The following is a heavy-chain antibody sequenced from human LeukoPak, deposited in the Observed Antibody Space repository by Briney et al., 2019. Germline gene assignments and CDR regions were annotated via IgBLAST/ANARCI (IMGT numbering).Heavy chain of an antibody. D-gene: IGHD3-9*01. V-gene: IGHV4-4*02. CDR1: GGSISSSNW. CDR3: ARDRMYYDILTGYYGDWYFDL. Sequence: SGTLSLTCAVSGGSISSSNWWSWVRQPPGKGLEWIGEIYHSGSTNYNPSLKSRVTISVDKSKNQFSLKLSSVTAADTAVYYCARDRMYYDILTGYYGDWYFDLWGRGTLVTVSS. J-gene: IGHJ2*01. CDR2: IYHSGST.